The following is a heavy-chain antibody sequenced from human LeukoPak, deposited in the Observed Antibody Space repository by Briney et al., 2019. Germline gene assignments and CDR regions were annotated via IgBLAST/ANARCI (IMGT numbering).Heavy chain of an antibody. CDR1: GFTFSSYA. Sequence: GRSLRLSCAASGFTFSSYAMHWVRQAPGKGLEWVAVISYDGSNKYYADSVKGRFTISRDNSKNTLYLQMNSLRAEDTAVYYCARDWGRIAVADWGQGTLVTVSS. J-gene: IGHJ4*02. V-gene: IGHV3-30*14. D-gene: IGHD6-19*01. CDR3: ARDWGRIAVAD. CDR2: ISYDGSNK.